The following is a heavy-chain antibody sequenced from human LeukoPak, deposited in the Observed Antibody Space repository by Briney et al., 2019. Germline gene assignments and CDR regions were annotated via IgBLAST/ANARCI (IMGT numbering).Heavy chain of an antibody. Sequence: PGGSLRLSCAASGFPFSRYAMHWVRQAPGKGLEYVSGIYGNGASTYYANSVKGRFIISRDNSKNTLYLQMSSLRAEDTAVYYCAKDVGPIRGRMDVWGQGTTVTVSS. CDR1: GFPFSRYA. CDR3: AKDVGPIRGRMDV. D-gene: IGHD1-26*01. CDR2: IYGNGAST. V-gene: IGHV3-64*01. J-gene: IGHJ6*02.